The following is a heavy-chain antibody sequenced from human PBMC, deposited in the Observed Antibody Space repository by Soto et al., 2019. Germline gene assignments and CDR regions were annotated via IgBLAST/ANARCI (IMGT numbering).Heavy chain of an antibody. J-gene: IGHJ6*02. CDR3: ARVPSDSSGHWLYFGGMDV. CDR2: IIPIFGTA. D-gene: IGHD3-22*01. V-gene: IGHV1-69*01. Sequence: QVQLVQSGAEVKKPGSSVKVSCKASGGTFSSYAISWVRQAPGQGLEWMGGIIPIFGTANYAQKFQGRVTITADESTSTAYMELSSLRSEDTAVYYWARVPSDSSGHWLYFGGMDVWGQGTTVTVSS. CDR1: GGTFSSYA.